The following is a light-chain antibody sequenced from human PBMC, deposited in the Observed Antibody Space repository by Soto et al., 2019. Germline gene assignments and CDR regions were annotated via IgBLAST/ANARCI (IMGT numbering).Light chain of an antibody. CDR2: DDG. J-gene: IGLJ3*02. CDR3: QVWDKSSYHWV. Sequence: SYELTQPPSVSVAPGQTARITCGGNNIGTKSVHWYQQKPGQAPLLVIYDDGDRPSGIPERFSGSNSGNTATLTITRVEAGDEADYHCQVWDKSSYHWVFGGGTKLTVL. CDR1: NIGTKS. V-gene: IGLV3-21*02.